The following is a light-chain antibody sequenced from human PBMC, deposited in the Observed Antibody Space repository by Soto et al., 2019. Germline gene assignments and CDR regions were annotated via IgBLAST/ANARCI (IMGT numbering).Light chain of an antibody. CDR3: QQYNSYSQAT. CDR1: QSISSW. J-gene: IGKJ2*01. CDR2: KAS. V-gene: IGKV1-5*03. Sequence: DIQVTQSPSTLSASVGDRVTITCRASQSISSWLAWYQQKPGKAPKLLIHKASDLESGVPSRFSGSGSGTEFTLTISSLQPDDFGTYYCQQYNSYSQATFGQGTKLEIK.